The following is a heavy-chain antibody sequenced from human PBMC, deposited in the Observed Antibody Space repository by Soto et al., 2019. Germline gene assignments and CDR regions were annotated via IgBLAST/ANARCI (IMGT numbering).Heavy chain of an antibody. Sequence: SETLSLTCTVSGGSISSGDYYWRWIRQPPGKGLEWIGHIYYSGSTYYNPSLKSRLTISVDTSKNQFSLKLSSVTAADTAVYYCARDRGGLRLGFYGMDVWGQGTTVTVSS. D-gene: IGHD3-10*01. CDR2: IYYSGST. CDR1: GGSISSGDYY. J-gene: IGHJ6*02. CDR3: ARDRGGLRLGFYGMDV. V-gene: IGHV4-30-4*01.